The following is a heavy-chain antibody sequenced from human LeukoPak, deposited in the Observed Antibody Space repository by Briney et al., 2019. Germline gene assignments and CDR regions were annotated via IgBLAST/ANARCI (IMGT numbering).Heavy chain of an antibody. CDR1: GGSISSGDYY. Sequence: KASETLSLTCTVSGGSISSGDYYWSWIRQPPGKGLEWIGYIYYSGSTYYNPPLKSRVTISVDTSKNQFSLKLSSVTAADTAVYYCARGTTDWFDPWGQGTLVTVSS. CDR2: IYYSGST. CDR3: ARGTTDWFDP. D-gene: IGHD1-7*01. J-gene: IGHJ5*02. V-gene: IGHV4-30-4*01.